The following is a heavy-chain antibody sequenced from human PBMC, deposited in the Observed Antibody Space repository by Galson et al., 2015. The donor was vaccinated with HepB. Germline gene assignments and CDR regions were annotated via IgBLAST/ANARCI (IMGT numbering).Heavy chain of an antibody. CDR1: GFTFSSYG. CDR2: ISYDGSNK. V-gene: IGHV3-30*18. CDR3: ANRPYDFWSGYIPEDDAFDI. D-gene: IGHD3-3*01. J-gene: IGHJ3*02. Sequence: SLRLSCAASGFTFSSYGMHWVRQAPGKGLEWVAVISYDGSNKYYADSVKGRFTISRDNSKNTLYLQMNSLRAEDTAVYYCANRPYDFWSGYIPEDDAFDIWGQGTMVTVSS.